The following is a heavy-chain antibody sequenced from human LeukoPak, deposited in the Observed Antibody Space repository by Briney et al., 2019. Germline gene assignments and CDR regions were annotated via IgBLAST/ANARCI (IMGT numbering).Heavy chain of an antibody. D-gene: IGHD4-11*01. J-gene: IGHJ4*02. CDR2: ISYDGSNK. CDR1: GFTFSSYG. Sequence: PGGSLRLSCAASGFTFSSYGMHWVRQAPGKGLEWVAVISYDGSNKYYADSVKGRFTISRDNSKNTLYLQMNSLRAEDTAVYYCARETPSTVNLDYWGQGTLVTVSS. CDR3: ARETPSTVNLDY. V-gene: IGHV3-30*03.